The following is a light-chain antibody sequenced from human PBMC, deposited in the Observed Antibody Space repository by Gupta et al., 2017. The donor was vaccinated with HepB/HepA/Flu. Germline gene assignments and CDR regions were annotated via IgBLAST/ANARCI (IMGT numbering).Light chain of an antibody. CDR2: KDR. V-gene: IGLV3-25*03. CDR1: ALPKHY. CDR3: QSSDSSGTYVV. J-gene: IGLJ3*02. Sequence: SYELTQPPSVSVSPGQTARITCSGDALPKHYGYWYQQKAGQAPLLVIYKDRERPSDIPERFSGSSSGTTVTLTISGVQAEDEADYYCQSSDSSGTYVVFGGGTKLTV.